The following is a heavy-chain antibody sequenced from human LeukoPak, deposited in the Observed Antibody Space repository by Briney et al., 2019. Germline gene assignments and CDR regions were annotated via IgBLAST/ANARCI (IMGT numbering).Heavy chain of an antibody. CDR1: ADSLSSGGHY. J-gene: IGHJ4*02. CDR3: ARGGNRFGGFYFDC. D-gene: IGHD3-10*01. V-gene: IGHV4-31*03. Sequence: SQTLSLTCTVSADSLSSGGHYWAWIRQFPGKGLESIGFIHHSGRSRHNPSLKDRVAISVDTSRKQFALKLSSVTAADTAMYYCARGGNRFGGFYFDCWGQGIQVIVSS. CDR2: IHHSGRS.